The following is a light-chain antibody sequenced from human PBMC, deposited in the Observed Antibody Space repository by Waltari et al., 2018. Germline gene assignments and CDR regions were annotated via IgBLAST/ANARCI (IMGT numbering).Light chain of an antibody. CDR3: QQYKNWPPSPWT. Sequence: EIVMTQSPATLSVSPGERATLSCRASQGVSSNLAWYQQKPGQAPRLLMYGASTRATGIPARFSGSGSGTEFTLTISSLQSKDFAVYYCQQYKNWPPSPWTFGQGTKVEIK. J-gene: IGKJ1*01. CDR2: GAS. V-gene: IGKV3-15*01. CDR1: QGVSSN.